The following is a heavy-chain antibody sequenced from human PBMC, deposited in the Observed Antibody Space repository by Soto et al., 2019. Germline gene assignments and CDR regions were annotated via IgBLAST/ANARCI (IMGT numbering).Heavy chain of an antibody. J-gene: IGHJ6*02. CDR1: GGSISSYY. CDR2: IYYSGST. D-gene: IGHD4-4*01. Sequence: QVQLQESGPGLVKPSETLSLTCTVSGGSISSYYWSWIRQPPGKGLEWIGYIYYSGSTNYNPSLQRRVTISVEAAKNQFSLKLSSVTAADTAVYYLARAGYSNYGLDYYYYGMDVWGQGTTVTVSS. CDR3: ARAGYSNYGLDYYYYGMDV. V-gene: IGHV4-59*01.